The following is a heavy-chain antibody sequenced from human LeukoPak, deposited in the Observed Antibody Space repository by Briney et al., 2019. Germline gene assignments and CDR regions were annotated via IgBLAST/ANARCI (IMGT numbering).Heavy chain of an antibody. J-gene: IGHJ4*02. CDR1: GFIFSQYS. Sequence: PGGSLRLSCAASGFIFSQYSMNWVRQAPGKGLEWVSAISGSGGSTYYADSVKGRFTISRDNSKNTLYLQMNSLRAEDTAVYYCAKEAYYYDSSGYFAFDYWGQGTLVAVSS. D-gene: IGHD3-22*01. CDR3: AKEAYYYDSSGYFAFDY. V-gene: IGHV3-23*01. CDR2: ISGSGGST.